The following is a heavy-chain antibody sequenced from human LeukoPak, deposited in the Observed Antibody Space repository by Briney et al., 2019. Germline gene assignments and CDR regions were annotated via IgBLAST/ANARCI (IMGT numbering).Heavy chain of an antibody. D-gene: IGHD6-19*01. CDR3: ARDGLIAVAGHLYYYYMDV. V-gene: IGHV3-64*01. CDR1: GFTFSSYA. Sequence: GGSLRLSCAASGFTFSSYAMHWVRQAPGKGLECVSAISSNGGSTYYANSVKGRFTISRDNSKNTLYLQMGSLRAEDMAVYYCARDGLIAVAGHLYYYYMDVWGKGTTVTISS. J-gene: IGHJ6*03. CDR2: ISSNGGST.